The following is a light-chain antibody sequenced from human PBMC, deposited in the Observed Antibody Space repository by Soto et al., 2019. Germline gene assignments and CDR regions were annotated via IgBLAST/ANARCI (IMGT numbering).Light chain of an antibody. CDR1: SSDVGGYNY. Sequence: QSALTQPASVSGSPGQSITISCTGTSSDVGGYNYVSWYQQHPGKAPKLMIYGVSSRPSGISNRISGSKSGNTASLTISGLQAEDEADYYCSSYTGSSVVFGGGTQLTVL. CDR3: SSYTGSSVV. V-gene: IGLV2-14*01. CDR2: GVS. J-gene: IGLJ2*01.